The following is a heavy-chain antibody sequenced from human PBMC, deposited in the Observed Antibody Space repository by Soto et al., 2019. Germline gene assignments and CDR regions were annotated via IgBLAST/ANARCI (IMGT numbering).Heavy chain of an antibody. V-gene: IGHV4-39*01. J-gene: IGHJ4*02. D-gene: IGHD6-13*01. CDR2: IYYTGST. Sequence: SETLSLTCTVSSGSISSSSYYWGWIRQPPGRGLEWIGSIYYTGSTFYNPSLKSRVTISVDTSKNQFSLKLSSVTAADAAVYYCARQPGDSGSWYYFGDWGQGTLVTVCS. CDR1: SGSISSSSYY. CDR3: ARQPGDSGSWYYFGD.